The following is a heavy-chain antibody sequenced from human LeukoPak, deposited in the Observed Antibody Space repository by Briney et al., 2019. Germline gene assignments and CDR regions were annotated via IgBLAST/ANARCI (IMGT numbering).Heavy chain of an antibody. CDR3: ASRKQQLVRSGHSFDY. J-gene: IGHJ4*02. CDR2: INPNIVGT. Sequence: ASVKASCKASGYTLTADYMNWVRQAPAQGLEWIGWINPNIVGTNYAQKFQGRVTMTGDTSISTAYMELSSRRSDDTAVYYCASRKQQLVRSGHSFDYWGQGTLVTVSP. D-gene: IGHD6-13*01. CDR1: GYTLTADY. V-gene: IGHV1-2*02.